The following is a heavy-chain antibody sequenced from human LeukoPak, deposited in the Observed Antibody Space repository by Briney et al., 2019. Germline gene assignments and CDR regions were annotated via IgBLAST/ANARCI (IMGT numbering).Heavy chain of an antibody. CDR1: GFTFSTYW. CDR3: ASGVGAHDF. V-gene: IGHV3-7*01. D-gene: IGHD1-26*01. J-gene: IGHJ4*02. Sequence: GGSLRLSCVASGFTFSTYWMTCVRQAPGKGLGWVANIKQDGNEKYYVDSVKGRFTISRDNAKKSLYLQMNSLRAEDTAIYYCASGVGAHDFWGQGALVTVSS. CDR2: IKQDGNEK.